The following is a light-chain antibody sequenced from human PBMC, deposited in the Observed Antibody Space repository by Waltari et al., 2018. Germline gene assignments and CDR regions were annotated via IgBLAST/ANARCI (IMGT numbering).Light chain of an antibody. Sequence: SSELTQDPAVSVALGQTVRITCQGDSLRRYYASWYQQRPGQAPRLVLYGQDNRPSGIPDRFSGSTSGDTASLTITGAQAEDEADYYCHSRDTISTRAFGGGTRLTV. J-gene: IGLJ3*02. CDR2: GQD. CDR3: HSRDTISTRA. CDR1: SLRRYY. V-gene: IGLV3-19*01.